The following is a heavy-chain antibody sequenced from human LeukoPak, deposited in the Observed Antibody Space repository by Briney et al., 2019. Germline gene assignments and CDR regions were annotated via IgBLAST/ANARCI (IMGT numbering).Heavy chain of an antibody. CDR2: IKPDGNEQ. CDR1: GFAFNNYY. D-gene: IGHD3-22*01. Sequence: GGSLRLSCAASGFAFNNYYMSWVRQAPGKGLEWVANIKPDGNEQYYLDSVKGRFIISRDNAKNSLYLQMYSLRVEDTAVYYCARVGVYYDTGCYYYMDVWGKGTTDTVSS. V-gene: IGHV3-7*01. J-gene: IGHJ6*03. CDR3: ARVGVYYDTGCYYYMDV.